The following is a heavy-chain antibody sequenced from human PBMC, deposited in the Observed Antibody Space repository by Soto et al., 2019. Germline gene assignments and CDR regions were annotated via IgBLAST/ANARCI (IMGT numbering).Heavy chain of an antibody. V-gene: IGHV4-30-4*08. CDR3: ARGRGYSYGLDP. D-gene: IGHD5-18*01. CDR2: IYYSGGT. Sequence: SWIRQPPGKGLEWIGYIYYSGGTYYNPSLKSRVTISLDTSKNQFSLSLSSVTAADTAVYYCARGRGYSYGLDPWGQGTLVTVSS. J-gene: IGHJ5*02.